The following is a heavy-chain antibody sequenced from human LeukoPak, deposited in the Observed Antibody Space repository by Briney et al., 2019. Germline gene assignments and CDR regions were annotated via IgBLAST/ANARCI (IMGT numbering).Heavy chain of an antibody. CDR1: GYTFTSYD. CDR3: ARGGGSSWYLFYYYYMDV. CDR2: MNPNSGNT. Sequence: ASVTVSCKASGYTFTSYDINWVRQAPGQGLEGMGWMNPNSGNTGYAQKFQGRVTITRNTSISTAYMELSSLRSEDTAVYYCARGGGSSWYLFYYYYMDVWGKGTTVTISS. D-gene: IGHD6-13*01. J-gene: IGHJ6*03. V-gene: IGHV1-8*01.